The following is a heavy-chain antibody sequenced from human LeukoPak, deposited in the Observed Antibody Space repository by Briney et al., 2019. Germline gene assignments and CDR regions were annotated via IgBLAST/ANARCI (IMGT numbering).Heavy chain of an antibody. J-gene: IGHJ4*02. D-gene: IGHD3-10*01. CDR2: IFHTGST. V-gene: IGHV4-30-2*01. Sequence: SETLSLTCVVSGGSISSGGYSWSWIRQPPGKGLEWIGYIFHTGSTFYNPSLKGRITISGDRSKNQFSLKLSSVTAADTAVYYCARGRDSYGSGTYYFEYWGQGTLVTVSS. CDR1: GGSISSGGYS. CDR3: ARGRDSYGSGTYYFEY.